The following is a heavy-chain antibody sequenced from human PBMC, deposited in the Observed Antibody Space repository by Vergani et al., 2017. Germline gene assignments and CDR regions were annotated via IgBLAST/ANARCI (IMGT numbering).Heavy chain of an antibody. J-gene: IGHJ4*02. D-gene: IGHD3-22*01. V-gene: IGHV5-51*01. CDR3: ARLYGRDSSGSKYFDY. CDR2: IHPADSDT. Sequence: EVQLVQSGAEVKKPGESLTISCQISGYSFTNYWTGWVRQLPGKGLEWMGIIHPADSDTRYSPFFQVLVTISVDKSISTAYLQQSSLRASDSAMYYCARLYGRDSSGSKYFDYWGQGTLVTVSS. CDR1: GYSFTNYW.